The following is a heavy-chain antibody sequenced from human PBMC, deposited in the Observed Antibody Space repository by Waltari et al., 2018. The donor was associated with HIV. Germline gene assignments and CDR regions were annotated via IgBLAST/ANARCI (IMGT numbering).Heavy chain of an antibody. D-gene: IGHD2-2*01. V-gene: IGHV4-38-2*01. CDR3: ARAGVVPALFDL. Sequence: QVQLQESGPGLLKPSETLSLTCVVSGYSISSDDNWGWVRQPPGKGLEWIGSVSHRGSTLHNPALNSRVTISRDTSKSQFSLKLSSVTAADTAVYYCARAGVVPALFDLWGRGTLVTVSS. CDR2: VSHRGST. J-gene: IGHJ2*01. CDR1: GYSISSDDN.